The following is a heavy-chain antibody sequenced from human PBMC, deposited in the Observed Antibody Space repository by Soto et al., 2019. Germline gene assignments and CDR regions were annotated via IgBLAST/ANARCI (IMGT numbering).Heavy chain of an antibody. CDR2: ISAHNCNT. Sequence: QVQLVQSGAEVRKPGASVKVSCKASGYSFTDYGVIWVRQAPGQGLEWMGWISAHNCNTHYAQDLQGRVTLTTDSSTSTAYMELRSLRSDDTAVYYCARSLNWLFDYWGQGTLVTVSS. CDR3: ARSLNWLFDY. D-gene: IGHD3-3*01. V-gene: IGHV1-18*04. J-gene: IGHJ4*02. CDR1: GYSFTDYG.